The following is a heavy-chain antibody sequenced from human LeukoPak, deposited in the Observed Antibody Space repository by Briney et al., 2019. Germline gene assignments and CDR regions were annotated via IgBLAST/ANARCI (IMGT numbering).Heavy chain of an antibody. Sequence: GGSLRLSCAASGFTFSSYEINWVRQAPGKGLEWVSYISSSGSTIYYADSVKGRFTISRDNAKNSLYLQMNSLRAEDTAVYYCARYTIHTQRGCSGGSCRLFDYWGQGTLVTVSS. D-gene: IGHD2-15*01. V-gene: IGHV3-48*03. CDR2: ISSSGSTI. CDR1: GFTFSSYE. J-gene: IGHJ4*02. CDR3: ARYTIHTQRGCSGGSCRLFDY.